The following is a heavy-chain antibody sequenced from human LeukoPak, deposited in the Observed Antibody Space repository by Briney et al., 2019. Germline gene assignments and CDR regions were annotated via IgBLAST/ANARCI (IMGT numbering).Heavy chain of an antibody. D-gene: IGHD2-2*01. J-gene: IGHJ4*02. CDR3: TIRTTIGSFDY. CDR1: GFTFSNAW. CDR2: IKSKTDGGTT. V-gene: IGHV3-15*01. Sequence: PGGSLRLSCAASGFTFSNAWMSWVRQAPGKGLEWVGRIKSKTDGGTTDYAAPVKGRFTISRDDSKNSLYLQMNSLKTEDTAVYYCTIRTTIGSFDYWGQGTLVTVSS.